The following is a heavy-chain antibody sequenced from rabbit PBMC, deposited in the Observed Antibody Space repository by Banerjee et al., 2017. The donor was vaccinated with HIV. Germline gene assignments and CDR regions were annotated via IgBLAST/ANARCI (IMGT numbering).Heavy chain of an antibody. D-gene: IGHD6-1*01. CDR3: ARDWADSNGYSYAYDLNL. Sequence: QEQLVESGGGLVQPEGSLTLTCKASGFDFSSNAMCWVRQAPGKRPEWIACINTNSGNAVYATWAKGRFTISKNSSTTVTLQMTSLTAADTATYFCARDWADSNGYSYAYDLNLWGQGTLVTVS. J-gene: IGHJ4*01. CDR1: GFDFSSNA. CDR2: INTNSGNA. V-gene: IGHV1S47*01.